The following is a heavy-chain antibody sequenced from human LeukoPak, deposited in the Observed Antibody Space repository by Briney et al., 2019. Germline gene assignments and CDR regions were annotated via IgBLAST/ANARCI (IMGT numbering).Heavy chain of an antibody. V-gene: IGHV3-11*01. J-gene: IGHJ4*02. CDR1: GFTFSDYY. D-gene: IGHD5-12*01. CDR3: ASDMVATSGDF. Sequence: GGSLRLSCAASGFTFSDYYMSWIRQAPGKGLEWVAYITSSGDDIYYADSVKGRFTISRDNAKNALFLRMSSLRVEDTATYYCASDMVATSGDFWGQGTLVRVSS. CDR2: ITSSGDDI.